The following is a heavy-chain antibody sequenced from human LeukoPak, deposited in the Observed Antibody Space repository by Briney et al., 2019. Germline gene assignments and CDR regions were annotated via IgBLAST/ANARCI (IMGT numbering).Heavy chain of an antibody. CDR3: AKDAAGLEY. D-gene: IGHD6-13*01. V-gene: IGHV3-23*01. CDR1: GLTFSDYS. J-gene: IGHJ4*02. Sequence: GGSLRLSCAASGLTFSDYSMTWVRQAPGKGLFWVSGISAGGGSTYYADSVRGRFTISRDNSRNTLYLQMNSLRAEDTAVYYCAKDAAGLEYWGQGTLVTVSS. CDR2: ISAGGGST.